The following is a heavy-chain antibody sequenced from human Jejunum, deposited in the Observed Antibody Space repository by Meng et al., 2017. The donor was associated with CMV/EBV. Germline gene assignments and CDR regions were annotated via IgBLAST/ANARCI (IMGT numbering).Heavy chain of an antibody. J-gene: IGHJ4*02. Sequence: CIVPGGSVSVAGYYWGWIRQSPGKGLEWIGYVHYRGNTKYNPSLESRVSTSVDTSKNQFSLKLSSVTAADTAMYYCVAIVGLTFDFWGQGTLVTVSS. V-gene: IGHV4-61*08. CDR1: GGSVSVAGYY. CDR3: VAIVGLTFDF. CDR2: VHYRGNT. D-gene: IGHD1-26*01.